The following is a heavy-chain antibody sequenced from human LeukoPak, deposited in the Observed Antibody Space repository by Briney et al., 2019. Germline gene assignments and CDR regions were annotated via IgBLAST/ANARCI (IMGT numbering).Heavy chain of an antibody. CDR1: GGSFSGYY. Sequence: PSETLSLTCAVYGGSFSGYYWSWIRQPPGKGLEWIGEINHSGSTNYNPPLKSRVTISVDTSKNQFSLKLSSVTAADTAVYYCAGGRFWSGYYANWFDPWGQGTLVTVSS. D-gene: IGHD3-3*01. J-gene: IGHJ5*02. CDR3: AGGRFWSGYYANWFDP. V-gene: IGHV4-34*01. CDR2: INHSGST.